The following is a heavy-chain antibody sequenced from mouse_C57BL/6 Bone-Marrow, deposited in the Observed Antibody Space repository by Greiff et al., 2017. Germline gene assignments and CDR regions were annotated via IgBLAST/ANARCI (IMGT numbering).Heavy chain of an antibody. CDR3: AREGYYYGSSSFAY. J-gene: IGHJ3*01. V-gene: IGHV1-69*01. CDR1: GYTFTSYW. Sequence: VQLQQPGAELVMPGASVKLSCKASGYTFTSYWMHWVKQRPGQGLEWIGAIVPSDSYTNSNQKFKGKPTLTVDNASSSAYMQVSSLTSEDSAVYYWAREGYYYGSSSFAYWGQGTLVTVSA. D-gene: IGHD1-1*01. CDR2: IVPSDSYT.